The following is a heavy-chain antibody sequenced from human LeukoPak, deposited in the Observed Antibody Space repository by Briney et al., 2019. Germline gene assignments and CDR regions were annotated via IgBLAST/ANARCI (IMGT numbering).Heavy chain of an antibody. CDR1: GFTFSSYW. D-gene: IGHD4-17*01. CDR2: IKQDGSEK. CDR3: ARDSLPYGDFPLGY. Sequence: GGSLRLSCAASGFTFSSYWMSWVCQAPGKGLEWVANIKQDGSEKYYVDSVKGRFTISRDNAKNSLYLQMNSLRAEDTAVYYCARDSLPYGDFPLGYWGQGTLVTVSS. J-gene: IGHJ4*02. V-gene: IGHV3-7*01.